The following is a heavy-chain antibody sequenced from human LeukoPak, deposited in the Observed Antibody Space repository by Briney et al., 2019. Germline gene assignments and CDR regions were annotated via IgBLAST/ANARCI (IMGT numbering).Heavy chain of an antibody. CDR3: ARDSGSYRVDAFDI. Sequence: ASVKVSCKASGYTFTSYGISWVRQTPGQGLEWMGWISAYNGNTNYAQKLQGRVTMTTDTSTSTAYMELRSLRSDDTAVYYCARDSGSYRVDAFDIWGQGTMVTVSS. CDR1: GYTFTSYG. D-gene: IGHD1-26*01. J-gene: IGHJ3*02. CDR2: ISAYNGNT. V-gene: IGHV1-18*01.